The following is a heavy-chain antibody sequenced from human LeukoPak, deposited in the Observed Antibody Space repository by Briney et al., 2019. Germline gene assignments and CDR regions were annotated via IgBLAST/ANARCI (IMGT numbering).Heavy chain of an antibody. D-gene: IGHD3-22*01. Sequence: GGSLRLSCAASGFTFSSYWMSWVRQAPGKGLEWVANIKQDGSEKYYVDSVKGRFTISRDNAKNSLYLQMNSLRAEVTAVYYCAREHYYDSSGYYYDAFDIWGQGTMVTVSS. V-gene: IGHV3-7*01. CDR2: IKQDGSEK. CDR3: AREHYYDSSGYYYDAFDI. CDR1: GFTFSSYW. J-gene: IGHJ3*02.